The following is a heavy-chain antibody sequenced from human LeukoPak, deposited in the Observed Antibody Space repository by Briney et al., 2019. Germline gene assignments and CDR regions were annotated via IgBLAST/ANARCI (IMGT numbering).Heavy chain of an antibody. D-gene: IGHD3-10*01. J-gene: IGHJ3*01. CDR3: ARRQVITLVRGVQVYAPVRGTQVELPFDL. CDR2: VYYSGST. V-gene: IGHV4-39*01. Sequence: PSETLSLTCTVSGGSISSYYWGWIRQPPGKGLEWIGSVYYSGSTYDNPSLKSRVTISIDTSKQQFSLRLNSVTAADTAVYYCARRQVITLVRGVQVYAPVRGTQVELPFDLWGQGISVIVSS. CDR1: GGSISSYY.